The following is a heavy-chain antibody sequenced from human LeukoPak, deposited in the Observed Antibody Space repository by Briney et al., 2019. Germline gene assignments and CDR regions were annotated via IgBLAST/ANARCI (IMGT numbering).Heavy chain of an antibody. CDR1: GFTFDDHG. D-gene: IGHD1-26*01. CDR2: IKSKRYGGTT. V-gene: IGHV3-49*03. CDR3: SRGVIVGAAYFDY. Sequence: GGSLRLSRTISGFTFDDHGLSWFRQAPGKGPEWVGFIKSKRYGGTTDYAASLKGRFSISTDDSNSIAYLQMNSLKTEDTAVYHCSRGVIVGAAYFDYWGQGTLVTVSS. J-gene: IGHJ4*02.